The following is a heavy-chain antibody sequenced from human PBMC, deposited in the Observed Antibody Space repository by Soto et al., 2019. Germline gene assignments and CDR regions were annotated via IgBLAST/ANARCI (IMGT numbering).Heavy chain of an antibody. Sequence: QVQLVESGGGVVQPGRSLRLSCTASGFTFRSYAMHWVRQAPGKGLEWVASMSYDGGNEHYADSVKGRFTISRDNSKNTLSLQMNSLRVEDTAVFYCARASGYDKWDTLNYWGQGTQVTVSS. CDR1: GFTFRSYA. CDR3: ARASGYDKWDTLNY. V-gene: IGHV3-30-3*01. D-gene: IGHD5-12*01. J-gene: IGHJ4*02. CDR2: MSYDGGNE.